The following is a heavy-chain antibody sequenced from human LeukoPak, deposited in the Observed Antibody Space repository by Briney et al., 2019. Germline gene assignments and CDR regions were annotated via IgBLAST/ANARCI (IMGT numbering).Heavy chain of an antibody. CDR1: GFTFSNHG. V-gene: IGHV3-23*01. Sequence: GGTLRLSCAASGFTFSNHGMNWVRQAPGKGLEWVSGISPSGDIRYYADSVKGRFTISRDNSKNTLYLEVISLTAEDTAVYYCAKDDAWLRFGEWSQGTLITVSS. D-gene: IGHD3-10*01. J-gene: IGHJ4*02. CDR3: AKDDAWLRFGE. CDR2: ISPSGDIR.